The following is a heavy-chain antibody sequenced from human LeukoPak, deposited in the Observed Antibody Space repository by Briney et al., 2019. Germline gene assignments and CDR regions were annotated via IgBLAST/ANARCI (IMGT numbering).Heavy chain of an antibody. V-gene: IGHV4-38-2*02. J-gene: IGHJ6*03. CDR1: GYSISSGYY. Sequence: SETLSLTCTVSGYSISSGYYWGWIRQPPGKGLEWIGSIYHSGRTFYNPSLKSRVTISVDTSKNQFSLKLRSVTAADTAVYYCARVAQQLVDGTHYYYYMDVWGKGTTVTVSS. CDR2: IYHSGRT. D-gene: IGHD6-13*01. CDR3: ARVAQQLVDGTHYYYYMDV.